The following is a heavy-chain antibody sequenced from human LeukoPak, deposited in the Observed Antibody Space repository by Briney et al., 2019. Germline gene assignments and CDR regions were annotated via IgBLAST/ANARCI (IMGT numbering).Heavy chain of an antibody. V-gene: IGHV4-39*01. CDR1: GGSISSSGYY. Sequence: PSETLSLTCTVSGGSISSSGYYWGWIRQPPGKGLEWIGSISYTGSTNYNPSLRSRVSISVDTSKNHFSLKVTSETAADTSVYYCARHHESGWYSDFDYWGQGTLVTVSS. J-gene: IGHJ4*02. D-gene: IGHD6-19*01. CDR2: ISYTGST. CDR3: ARHHESGWYSDFDY.